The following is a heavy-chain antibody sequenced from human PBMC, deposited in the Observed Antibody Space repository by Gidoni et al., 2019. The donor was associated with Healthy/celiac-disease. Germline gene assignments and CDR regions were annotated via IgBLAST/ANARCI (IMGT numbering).Heavy chain of an antibody. CDR1: GFTLSSYA. D-gene: IGHD3-10*01. Sequence: EVQLLESGGGLVQPGGSLRLSCAASGFTLSSYAMSWVRQAPGKGLEWVSAISGSGGSTYYADSVKGRFTISRDNSKNTLYLQMNSLRAEDTAVYYCAKTDSNYYGSGSSDYWGQGTLVTVSS. CDR2: ISGSGGST. CDR3: AKTDSNYYGSGSSDY. J-gene: IGHJ4*02. V-gene: IGHV3-23*01.